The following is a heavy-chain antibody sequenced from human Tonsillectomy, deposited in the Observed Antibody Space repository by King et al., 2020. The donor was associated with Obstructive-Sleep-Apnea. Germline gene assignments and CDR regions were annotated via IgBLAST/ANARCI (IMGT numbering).Heavy chain of an antibody. D-gene: IGHD4-23*01. Sequence: VQLVESGGGLVQPGGSLRLSCAASGFSFSDYSMNWVRQAPGKGLEWISYITGGSSTIYYADSVKGRFTISRDNDKKLLYLQMKSLRAEDTAVYYCATPTVVTLAVGFDIWGQGTMVTVSS. J-gene: IGHJ3*02. CDR1: GFSFSDYS. V-gene: IGHV3-48*04. CDR2: ITGGSSTI. CDR3: ATPTVVTLAVGFDI.